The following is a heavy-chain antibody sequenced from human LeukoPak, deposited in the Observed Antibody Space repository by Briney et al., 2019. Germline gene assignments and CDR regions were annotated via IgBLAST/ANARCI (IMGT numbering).Heavy chain of an antibody. D-gene: IGHD2-2*01. J-gene: IGHJ4*02. CDR1: GFTFSNYW. V-gene: IGHV5-51*01. CDR3: AREVGSSSLTFDY. CDR2: IWPSYSET. Sequence: GESLKISCKGSGFTFSNYWTGWVRQVPGKGLEWMGVIWPSYSETRYSPSFEGQVIISADKSITTAYLQWSSLKTSDTAMYYCAREVGSSSLTFDYWGQGTLVTVPS.